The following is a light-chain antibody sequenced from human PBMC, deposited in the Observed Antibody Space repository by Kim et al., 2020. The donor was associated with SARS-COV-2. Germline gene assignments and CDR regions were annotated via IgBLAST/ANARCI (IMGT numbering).Light chain of an antibody. CDR1: HNVGSN. CDR3: QQRGSWPPAVT. V-gene: IGKV3-11*01. CDR2: DAA. J-gene: IGKJ4*01. Sequence: PGEGATLSCRASHNVGSNLAWYQQTPGQSPRLLIYDAAMRAAGIPDRFSGSGSGTDFTLTIGSLAPEDFAIYYCQQRGSWPPAVTFGGGTKVDIK.